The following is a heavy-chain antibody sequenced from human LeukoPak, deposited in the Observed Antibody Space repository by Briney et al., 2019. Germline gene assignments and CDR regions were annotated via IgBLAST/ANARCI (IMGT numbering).Heavy chain of an antibody. V-gene: IGHV1-18*01. J-gene: IGHJ5*02. CDR3: ARDGVTMIPFDP. D-gene: IGHD3-22*01. Sequence: ASVKVSCKASGYTFTNFGISWVRQAPGQGLEWLGWISADSGNTKYAQKVQGRVTMTTDTYTSTAYMELRSLRSDDTAVYFCARDGVTMIPFDPWGQGTLATVSS. CDR2: ISADSGNT. CDR1: GYTFTNFG.